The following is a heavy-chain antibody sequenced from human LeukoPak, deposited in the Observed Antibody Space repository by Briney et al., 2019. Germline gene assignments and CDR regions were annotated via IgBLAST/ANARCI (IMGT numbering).Heavy chain of an antibody. CDR2: INPDNGGT. V-gene: IGHV1-2*02. Sequence: ASVKVSCKASGYTFAGYYMHWVRQAPGQGLEWMGWINPDNGGTNYAQKFQGRVTMTRDMSISTAYMELSRLRSDDAAVYYCARDPSNSGYDYLYYFDYWGQGTLVTVSS. CDR1: GYTFAGYY. J-gene: IGHJ4*02. D-gene: IGHD5-12*01. CDR3: ARDPSNSGYDYLYYFDY.